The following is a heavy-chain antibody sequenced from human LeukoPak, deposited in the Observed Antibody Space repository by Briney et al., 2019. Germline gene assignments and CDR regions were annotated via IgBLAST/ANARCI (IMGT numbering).Heavy chain of an antibody. CDR3: ARARIAAPLLDY. CDR1: GFTFSNCE. J-gene: IGHJ4*02. CDR2: ISDHGKSR. D-gene: IGHD6-13*01. V-gene: IGHV3-48*03. Sequence: PGGSLRLSCAASGFTFSNCEMNWVRQTPGKGLEWVSYISDHGKSRNYVDSVKDRFTISRDNAKNSLYLQMNSLRVEDTAVYFCARARIAAPLLDYWGQGTLVTVSS.